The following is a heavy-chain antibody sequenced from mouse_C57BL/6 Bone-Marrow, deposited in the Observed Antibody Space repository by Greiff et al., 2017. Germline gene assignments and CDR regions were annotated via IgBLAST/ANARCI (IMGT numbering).Heavy chain of an antibody. CDR2: IRSTSTNYAT. CDR3: VRGITTVVYWYDGV. Sequence: EVQRVESGGGLVQPKGSLKLSCAASGFSFNTYAMNWVRQAPGKGLEWVARIRSTSTNYATYYADSVKDRFTISRDDSESMLYLQMNNLKTEDTAMYYCVRGITTVVYWYDGVWGTGTTVTVSS. D-gene: IGHD1-1*01. V-gene: IGHV10-1*01. J-gene: IGHJ1*03. CDR1: GFSFNTYA.